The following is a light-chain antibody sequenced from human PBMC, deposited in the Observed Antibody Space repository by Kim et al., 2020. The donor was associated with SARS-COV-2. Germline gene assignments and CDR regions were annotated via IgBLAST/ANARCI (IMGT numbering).Light chain of an antibody. V-gene: IGKV1-39*01. J-gene: IGKJ1*01. CDR2: DAS. CDR1: QSISTY. Sequence: DIQMTQSPSSLSASVGDRVTITCRASQSISTYLNWYQQKPGKAPKLLIYDASSLQSGVPSRFSDSGSGTDFTLTIASLQPEDFATYYCQQSYRTFGQGTKVDIK. CDR3: QQSYRT.